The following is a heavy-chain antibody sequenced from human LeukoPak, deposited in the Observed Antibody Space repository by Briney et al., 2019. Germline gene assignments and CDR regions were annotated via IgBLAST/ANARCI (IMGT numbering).Heavy chain of an antibody. CDR3: ARGTGSSWYGGPFDS. Sequence: SETLSLTCAVYGGSFSGYYWSWIRQPPGKGLEWIGEINHSGSTNYNPSLKSRVTTSVDTSKNQFPLKLSSVTAADTAVHYCARGTGSSWYGGPFDSWGQGTLVTVSS. D-gene: IGHD6-13*01. CDR2: INHSGST. V-gene: IGHV4-34*01. J-gene: IGHJ4*02. CDR1: GGSFSGYY.